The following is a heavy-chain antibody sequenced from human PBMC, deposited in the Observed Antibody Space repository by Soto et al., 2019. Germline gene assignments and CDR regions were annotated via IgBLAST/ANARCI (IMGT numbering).Heavy chain of an antibody. J-gene: IGHJ4*02. CDR2: SYYTGST. Sequence: PSETLSLTCAVSGGSISSGGYCWGWIRQPPGKGPEWIGTSYYTGSTFYNSSLKSRVTISVDTSKNQFSLRLSSVTAADTAVYYCARGYGRNFDYWGQGTLVTVSS. V-gene: IGHV4-39*07. CDR3: ARGYGRNFDY. D-gene: IGHD5-18*01. CDR1: GGSISSGGYC.